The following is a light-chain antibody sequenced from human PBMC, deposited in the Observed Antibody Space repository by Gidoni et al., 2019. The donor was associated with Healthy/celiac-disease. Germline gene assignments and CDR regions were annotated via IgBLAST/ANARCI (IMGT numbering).Light chain of an antibody. CDR2: AAS. Sequence: AIQMTQSPSSLSASVGDRVPITCRASQGIRNDLGWYQQKPGKAPKLLIYAASSLQSGVPSRFSGSGSGTDFTLTISSLQPEDFATYYCLQDYNYPFTFXPXTKVDIK. J-gene: IGKJ3*01. CDR1: QGIRND. V-gene: IGKV1-6*01. CDR3: LQDYNYPFT.